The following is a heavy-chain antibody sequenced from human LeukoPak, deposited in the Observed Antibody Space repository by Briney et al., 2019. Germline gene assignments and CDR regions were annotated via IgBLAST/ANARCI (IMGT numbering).Heavy chain of an antibody. CDR1: GGSIGSFSYS. CDR2: IYYSGNT. D-gene: IGHD3-22*01. J-gene: IGHJ3*02. V-gene: IGHV4-39*01. Sequence: SETLSLTCTVSGGSIGSFSYSWGWIRQPPGKGLEWIGSIYYSGNTYYNPSLKSRVTISVDTSKNQFSLKLSSVTAADTAVYYCSNYYGSSGHPDAFNIWGQGTMVTVSS. CDR3: SNYYGSSGHPDAFNI.